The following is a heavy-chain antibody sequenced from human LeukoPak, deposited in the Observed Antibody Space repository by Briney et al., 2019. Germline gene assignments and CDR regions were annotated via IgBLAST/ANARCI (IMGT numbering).Heavy chain of an antibody. V-gene: IGHV3-21*01. D-gene: IGHD5-18*01. CDR2: ISSGSKYI. Sequence: PGGSLRLSCSASGFTFSSYSMNCVRQAPGKGLEWVSSISSGSKYIYNADSVKGRFTIPRDNAKNSLYPQMNSLRAEDTAVYYCARALSYSYGSMDFWGRGTLVIVSS. CDR1: GFTFSSYS. CDR3: ARALSYSYGSMDF. J-gene: IGHJ4*02.